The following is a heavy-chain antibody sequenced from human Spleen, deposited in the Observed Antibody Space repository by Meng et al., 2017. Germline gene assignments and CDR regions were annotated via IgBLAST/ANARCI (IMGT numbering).Heavy chain of an antibody. CDR2: INPKSGDT. J-gene: IGHJ4*02. D-gene: IGHD6-13*01. Sequence: QVVQSGAEGNTPGASVKVPCKPSGYNFPDYYIPWVRQAPGQGLEWMGRINPKSGDTHYAQRFQGRVTMTGDTSISTAYMELSGLRSDDTAMYYCARDEDISAAGKLFGDYWGQGTLVTVSS. CDR3: ARDEDISAAGKLFGDY. CDR1: GYNFPDYY. V-gene: IGHV1-2*06.